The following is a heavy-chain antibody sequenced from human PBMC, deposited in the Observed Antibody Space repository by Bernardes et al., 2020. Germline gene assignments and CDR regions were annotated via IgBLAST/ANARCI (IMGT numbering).Heavy chain of an antibody. CDR1: GFTFSSYS. J-gene: IGHJ6*02. D-gene: IGHD6-19*01. CDR3: ARDLVESQWLVEYGMDV. CDR2: ISSSSSYI. V-gene: IGHV3-21*01. Sequence: GGSLRLSCAASGFTFSSYSMNWVRQAPGKGLEWVSSISSSSSYIYYADSVKGRFTISRDNAKNSLYLQMNSLRAEDTAVYYCARDLVESQWLVEYGMDVWGQGTTVTVSS.